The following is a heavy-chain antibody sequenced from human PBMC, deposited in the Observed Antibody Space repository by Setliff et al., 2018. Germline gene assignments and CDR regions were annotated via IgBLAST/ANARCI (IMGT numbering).Heavy chain of an antibody. J-gene: IGHJ6*03. V-gene: IGHV4-39*01. Sequence: SETLSLTCRVSGGSISSGNYYWGLIRQPPGKGLEWVATIYYSGSTYPNPSLKGRLIISVDAPDNQFSVKLSSVTAADTAVYYCARHKSNGSGSYPSLYMDVWGKGIMVTVSS. CDR2: IYYSGST. CDR3: ARHKSNGSGSYPSLYMDV. CDR1: GGSISSGNYY. D-gene: IGHD3-10*01.